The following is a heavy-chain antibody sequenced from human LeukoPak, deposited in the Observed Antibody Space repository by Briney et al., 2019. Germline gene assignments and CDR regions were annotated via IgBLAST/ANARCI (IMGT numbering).Heavy chain of an antibody. Sequence: GESLKISCKASGCRFTTDYIGWVRQMPGKGLEWMGIIYPDDSETNYSPSFQGQVSMSVDKSITTAYLQWSSLKASDTAIYYCARQAYGSHFDAFDIWGQGTMVTVSS. CDR2: IYPDDSET. CDR1: GCRFTTDY. V-gene: IGHV5-51*01. J-gene: IGHJ3*02. CDR3: ARQAYGSHFDAFDI. D-gene: IGHD3-22*01.